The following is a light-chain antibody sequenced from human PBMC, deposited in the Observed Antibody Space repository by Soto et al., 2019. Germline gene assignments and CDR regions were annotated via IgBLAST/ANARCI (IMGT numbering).Light chain of an antibody. CDR1: QSVRNSY. V-gene: IGKV3-20*01. CDR3: QQYGSSPYT. Sequence: ENVLTQSPGTLSLSPGERATLSCRASQSVRNSYLAWYQQRPGHAPRLLIYGASTTATDIPDRFSGSGSGKDFPLTISRLEPEDFAMFYCQQYGSSPYTFGQGTKLEI. J-gene: IGKJ2*01. CDR2: GAS.